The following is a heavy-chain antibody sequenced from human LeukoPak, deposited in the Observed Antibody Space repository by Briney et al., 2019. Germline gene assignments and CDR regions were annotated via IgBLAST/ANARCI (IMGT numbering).Heavy chain of an antibody. CDR1: GYTFTRYY. Sequence: ASVKVSCKASGYTFTRYYMHWVRQAPGQGLEWMGWINPNSGGTNYAQKFQGRVTMTRDTSISTAYMELSRLRSDDTAVYYCATLGAAAGPYEDDYWGQGTLVTVSS. CDR3: ATLGAAAGPYEDDY. D-gene: IGHD6-13*01. CDR2: INPNSGGT. J-gene: IGHJ4*02. V-gene: IGHV1-2*02.